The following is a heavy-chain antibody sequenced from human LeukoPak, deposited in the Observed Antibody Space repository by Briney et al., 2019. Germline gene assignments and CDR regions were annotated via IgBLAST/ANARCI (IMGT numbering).Heavy chain of an antibody. J-gene: IGHJ4*02. V-gene: IGHV1-8*01. CDR1: GHTYTRYD. D-gene: IGHD3-10*01. CDR3: ARNVAGSRQFDS. Sequence: ASVKVSCKASGHTYTRYDINWVRQATGQGLEWMGWMNPNSGNTGYAQKFQGRVIMTRNTSISTAYMDLSSLRSEDTAVYYCARNVAGSRQFDSWGQGTLVTVSS. CDR2: MNPNSGNT.